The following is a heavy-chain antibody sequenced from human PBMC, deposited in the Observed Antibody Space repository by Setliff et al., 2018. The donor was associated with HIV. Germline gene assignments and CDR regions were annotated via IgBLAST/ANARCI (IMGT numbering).Heavy chain of an antibody. CDR1: TYSISSGFY. D-gene: IGHD1-26*01. CDR2: IYYSGST. V-gene: IGHV4-38-2*01. Sequence: PSETLSLTCVVSTYSISSGFYWAWIRQPPGKGLEWIGSIYYSGSTYYNPSLKSRVTISVETSKNQFSLKLSSVTAADTAVYYCARGGSGSPFDYWGQGTLVTVSS. CDR3: ARGGSGSPFDY. J-gene: IGHJ4*02.